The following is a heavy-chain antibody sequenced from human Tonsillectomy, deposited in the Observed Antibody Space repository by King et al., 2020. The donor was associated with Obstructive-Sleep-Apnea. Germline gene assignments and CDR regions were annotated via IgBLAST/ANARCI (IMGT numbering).Heavy chain of an antibody. CDR3: ARGSFGEFSYIVF. D-gene: IGHD3-10*01. CDR1: GFTFSSYT. CDR2: ISSSSSYI. J-gene: IGHJ4*02. V-gene: IGHV3-21*01. Sequence: VQLVESGGGLVTPGESLRLSCAASGFTFSSYTMNWVRQAPGKGLEWVSSISSSSSYIYCADSVKGRFTISRDNAKNSLYLQMNSLRAEDTAVYYCARGSFGEFSYIVFWGQGTLVTVSS.